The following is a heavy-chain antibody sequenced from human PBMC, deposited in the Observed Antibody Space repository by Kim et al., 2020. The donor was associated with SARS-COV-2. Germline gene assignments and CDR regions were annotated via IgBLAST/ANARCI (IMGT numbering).Heavy chain of an antibody. CDR2: ISYSGNS. V-gene: IGHV4-31*03. Sequence: SETLSLTCSVSGGSIRSGGKFWTWIRQHPAKGLEWIGYISYSGNSHYSPSLRSRVSISLQTSENQFSLELTSLTAADTAVYYCARGQPLDYWGQGILVT. CDR3: ARGQPLDY. D-gene: IGHD2-2*01. J-gene: IGHJ4*02. CDR1: GGSIRSGGKF.